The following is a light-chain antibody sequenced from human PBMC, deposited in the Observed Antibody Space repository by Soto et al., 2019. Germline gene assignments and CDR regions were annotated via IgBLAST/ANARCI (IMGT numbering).Light chain of an antibody. Sequence: QSALTQPPSVSGSPGQSVTISCTGTSSDVGTYNRVFWYQQPPGTAPKLMIYEVKIRPSGVPDRFSGSKSGNTASLTISGLQAEDEADYYCTSYTSRDTVVFGGGTKLTVL. CDR3: TSYTSRDTVV. CDR1: SSDVGTYNR. J-gene: IGLJ2*01. CDR2: EVK. V-gene: IGLV2-18*02.